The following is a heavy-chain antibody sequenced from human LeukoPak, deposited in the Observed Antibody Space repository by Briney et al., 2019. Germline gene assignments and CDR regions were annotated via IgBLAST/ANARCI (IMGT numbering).Heavy chain of an antibody. CDR2: ISAYNGNT. J-gene: IGHJ4*02. Sequence: GASVRVSCKASGYTFTSYGISWVRQAPGQGLEWMGWISAYNGNTNYAQKLQGRVTMTTDTSTSTAYTELRRLRSDNTAVYYCARRVVVVPAASFDYWGQGTLVTVSS. CDR3: ARRVVVVPAASFDY. CDR1: GYTFTSYG. V-gene: IGHV1-18*01. D-gene: IGHD2-2*01.